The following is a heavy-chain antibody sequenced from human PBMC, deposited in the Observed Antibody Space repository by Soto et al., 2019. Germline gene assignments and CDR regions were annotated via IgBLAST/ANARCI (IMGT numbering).Heavy chain of an antibody. CDR1: GFTFSIYW. V-gene: IGHV3-7*05. Sequence: PGGSLRLSCEASGFTFSIYWMSWVRQAPGKGLEWVANTNQDGSEKYFVDSVKGRFTISRDNAKNSLYLQMNSLRAEDTAVYYCATSGLIGAATGIGSYWGQGTLVTVSS. D-gene: IGHD6-13*01. CDR2: TNQDGSEK. CDR3: ATSGLIGAATGIGSY. J-gene: IGHJ4*02.